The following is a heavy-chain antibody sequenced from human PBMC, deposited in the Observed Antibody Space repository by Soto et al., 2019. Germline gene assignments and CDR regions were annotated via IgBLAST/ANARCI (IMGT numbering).Heavy chain of an antibody. CDR2: IWYDGSKK. J-gene: IGHJ4*02. CDR1: GFIFTRYG. V-gene: IGHV3-33*01. D-gene: IGHD3-9*01. CDR3: ARASRAYIVTGFGDY. Sequence: QVQLVEAGGGVVQPGRSLRLACAASGFIFTRYGMYWVRQAPGKGLEWVAVIWYDGSKKYYGDSVKGRFSISRDNFKNTMYLQMNSLRADDTAVYYCARASRAYIVTGFGDYWGQGTLVTVSS.